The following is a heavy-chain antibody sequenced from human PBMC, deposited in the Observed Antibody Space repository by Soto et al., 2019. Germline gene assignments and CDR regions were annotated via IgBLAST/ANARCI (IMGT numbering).Heavy chain of an antibody. V-gene: IGHV1-69*01. J-gene: IGHJ3*02. CDR3: AKTVGATTGYAFDI. D-gene: IGHD1-26*01. CDR1: GGTFSSYA. Sequence: QVQLVQSGAEVKKPGSSVKVSCKASGGTFSSYAISWVRQAPGQGLEWMGGIIPIFGTANYAQKFQGRVTITADESTGIAYMELSSLRSEDAAVYYCAKTVGATTGYAFDIWGRGTMVTVSS. CDR2: IIPIFGTA.